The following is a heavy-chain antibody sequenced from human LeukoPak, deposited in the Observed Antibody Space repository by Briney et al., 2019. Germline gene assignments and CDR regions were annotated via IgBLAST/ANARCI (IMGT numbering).Heavy chain of an antibody. J-gene: IGHJ4*02. CDR2: IYYSGST. CDR1: GGSISSGDYY. CDR3: ARGGEVYYYDSSGYYYDY. Sequence: PSETLSLTCTVSGGSISSGDYYWSWIRQPPGKGLEWIGYIYYSGSTYYNPSLKSRVTISVDTSKNQFSLKLSSVTAADTAVYYCARGGEVYYYDSSGYYYDYWGQGTLVTVSS. D-gene: IGHD3-22*01. V-gene: IGHV4-30-4*01.